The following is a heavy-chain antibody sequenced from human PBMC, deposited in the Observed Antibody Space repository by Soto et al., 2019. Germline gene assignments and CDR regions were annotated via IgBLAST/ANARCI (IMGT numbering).Heavy chain of an antibody. V-gene: IGHV1-2*02. Sequence: QVRLVQSGADVKKPGASVNVSCKASRYTFTDNYLHWVRQAPGQGLEWMGWINPKSGDTKYAQNFQGRVTMTRDTSISTAYMELSGLRSDDTAVYYCARDDRSSWEGTWFDPWGQGTLVTVSS. D-gene: IGHD6-13*01. CDR2: INPKSGDT. CDR3: ARDDRSSWEGTWFDP. CDR1: RYTFTDNY. J-gene: IGHJ5*02.